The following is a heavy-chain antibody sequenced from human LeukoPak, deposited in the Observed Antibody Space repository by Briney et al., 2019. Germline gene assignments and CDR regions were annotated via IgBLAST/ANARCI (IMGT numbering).Heavy chain of an antibody. CDR2: ISGSGGST. J-gene: IGHJ4*02. CDR1: GFSFSSYA. Sequence: PGGSLTLSCAASGFSFSSYAMSWVRQPPPKGLEWVSAISGSGGSTYYADSVKGRFTISRDNTKNTLYLQMNSLGAEDTAVYYCAATSAAARPIYYFDYWGQGTLVTVSS. D-gene: IGHD2-2*01. V-gene: IGHV3-23*01. CDR3: AATSAAARPIYYFDY.